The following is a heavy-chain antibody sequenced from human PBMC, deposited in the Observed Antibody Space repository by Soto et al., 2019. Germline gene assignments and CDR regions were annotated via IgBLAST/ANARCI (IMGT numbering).Heavy chain of an antibody. CDR1: GGSISSGGYY. CDR2: IYYSGST. V-gene: IGHV4-31*03. D-gene: IGHD3-22*01. Sequence: QVQLQESGPGLVKPSQTLSLTCTVSGGSISSGGYYWSWIRQHPGKGLEWIGYIYYSGSTYYNPSLKSRVTISVGTSKNQFSLKLRSVTAADTAVYYCASQKTDYYDSSGYPDAFDIWGQGTMVTVSS. CDR3: ASQKTDYYDSSGYPDAFDI. J-gene: IGHJ3*02.